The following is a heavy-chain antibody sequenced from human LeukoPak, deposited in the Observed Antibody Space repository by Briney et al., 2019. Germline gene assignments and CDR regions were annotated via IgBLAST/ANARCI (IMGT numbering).Heavy chain of an antibody. J-gene: IGHJ6*02. CDR2: IIPIFGTA. Sequence: ASVKVSCKASGGTFSSYAISWVRQAPGQGLELMGGIIPIFGTANYAQKFQGRVTITADESTSTAYMELSSLRSEDTAVYYCATRRRYCSSTSCPPYYYYGMDVWGQGTTVTVSS. D-gene: IGHD2-2*01. CDR3: ATRRRYCSSTSCPPYYYYGMDV. V-gene: IGHV1-69*13. CDR1: GGTFSSYA.